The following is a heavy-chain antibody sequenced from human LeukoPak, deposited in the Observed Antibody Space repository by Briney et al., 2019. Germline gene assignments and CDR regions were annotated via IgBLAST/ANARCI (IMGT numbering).Heavy chain of an antibody. CDR2: INWNGGST. J-gene: IGHJ6*02. CDR1: GFTFDDYG. CDR3: ARSMVRGKKYYGMDV. Sequence: PGGSLRLSCAASGFTFDDYGMSWVRQAPGKGLEWVSGINWNGGSTGYADSVKGRFTISRDNAKNSLYLQMNSLGAEDTALYHCARSMVRGKKYYGMDVWGQGTTVTVSS. V-gene: IGHV3-20*01. D-gene: IGHD3-10*01.